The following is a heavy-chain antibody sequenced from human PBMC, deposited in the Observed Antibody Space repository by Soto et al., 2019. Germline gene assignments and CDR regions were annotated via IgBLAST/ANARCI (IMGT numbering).Heavy chain of an antibody. J-gene: IGHJ5*02. V-gene: IGHV4-59*02. D-gene: IGHD6-19*01. CDR2: ISYSGTI. Sequence: SETLSLTCTVSGASVNNDYWTWIRQSAGKGLECIGYISYSGTINYNPSFRSRVTISVDTSKNQFSLRLSSVTAADTAVYYCARERPDGCRLDPWGQGTLVT. CDR1: GASVNNDY. CDR3: ARERPDGCRLDP.